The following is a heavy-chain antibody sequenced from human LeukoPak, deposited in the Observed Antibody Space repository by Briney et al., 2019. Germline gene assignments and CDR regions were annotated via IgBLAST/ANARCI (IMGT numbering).Heavy chain of an antibody. CDR3: IYGYTLDF. V-gene: IGHV3-53*01. Sequence: GRSLRPSCAASGFTVSSTYMNWDRQAPGKGLEWVSVIYSGGSTNYADSVKGRFTISRDNSKNTLYLQMNSLRAEDTAVYYCIYGYTLDFWGQGTLVTVSS. CDR1: GFTVSSTY. J-gene: IGHJ4*02. CDR2: IYSGGST. D-gene: IGHD5-18*01.